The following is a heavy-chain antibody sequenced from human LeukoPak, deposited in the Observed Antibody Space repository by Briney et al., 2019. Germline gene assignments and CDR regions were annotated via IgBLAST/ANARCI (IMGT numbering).Heavy chain of an antibody. Sequence: ASVKVSCKASGGTFSSYAISWVRQAPGQGLEWMGGIIPIFGTANYAQKFQGRVTITADESTSTAYMELSSLRSEDTAVYYCARDVGLLGVFDYWGQGTLVTVSS. CDR3: ARDVGLLGVFDY. D-gene: IGHD2-15*01. CDR1: GGTFSSYA. J-gene: IGHJ4*02. V-gene: IGHV1-69*13. CDR2: IIPIFGTA.